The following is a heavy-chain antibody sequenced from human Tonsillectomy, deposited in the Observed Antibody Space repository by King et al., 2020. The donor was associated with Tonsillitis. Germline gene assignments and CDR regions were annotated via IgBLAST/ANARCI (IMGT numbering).Heavy chain of an antibody. CDR3: ASRYRLGAFDI. CDR1: GFTFSSYW. J-gene: IGHJ3*02. CDR2: INSDGSST. D-gene: IGHD3-16*02. Sequence: VQLVESGGGLVQPGGSLRLSCAASGFTFSSYWMHWVRQAPGKGLVWVSGINSDGSSTSYADSVKGRFTISRDNAKNTLYLQMNSLRAEDTAVYYGASRYRLGAFDIWGQGKMVTVSS. V-gene: IGHV3-74*01.